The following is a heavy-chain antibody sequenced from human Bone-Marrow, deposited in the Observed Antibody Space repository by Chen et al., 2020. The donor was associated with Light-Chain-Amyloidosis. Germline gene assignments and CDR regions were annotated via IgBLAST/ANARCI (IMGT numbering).Heavy chain of an antibody. J-gene: IGHJ4*02. Sequence: QVQLVESGGGVDHPGGSLTLSCAASGFSVSTYGMHWVRQAPGKGLGGLAGLPSDGNKIYYADSVKGRFAISRDTSTNMLHLQMDSLRVDDTAVYYCARQSSIGLIYSGGYFDHWGQGAPVTVSS. CDR1: GFSVSTYG. CDR3: ARQSSIGLIYSGGYFDH. V-gene: IGHV3-33*05. CDR2: LPSDGNKI. D-gene: IGHD3-16*01.